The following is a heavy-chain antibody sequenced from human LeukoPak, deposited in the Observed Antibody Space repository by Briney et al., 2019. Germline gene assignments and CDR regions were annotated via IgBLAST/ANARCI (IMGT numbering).Heavy chain of an antibody. Sequence: SETLSLNCTVSGGSISSYSWSWIRQPPGKGLEWIGYIYYSGSTNYNPSLKSRVTISIDTSKNQFSLKLSSVTAADTAVYYCATHPPKLCTGGSCSDYWGQGTLVTVSS. J-gene: IGHJ4*02. CDR1: GGSISSYS. CDR3: ATHPPKLCTGGSCSDY. V-gene: IGHV4-59*01. CDR2: IYYSGST. D-gene: IGHD2-15*01.